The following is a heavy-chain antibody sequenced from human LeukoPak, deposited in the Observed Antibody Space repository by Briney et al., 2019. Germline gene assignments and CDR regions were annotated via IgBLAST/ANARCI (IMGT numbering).Heavy chain of an antibody. Sequence: GGSLRLSCAASGFTFSSYWMSWVRQAPGKGLEWVANIKQDGSEKYYVDSVKGRFTISRDNAKNSLYLQMNSLRAEDTAVYYWAKDHRSELFGEPPRSFYYGMDVWGQGTTVTVSS. V-gene: IGHV3-7*01. CDR2: IKQDGSEK. CDR3: AKDHRSELFGEPPRSFYYGMDV. D-gene: IGHD3-10*02. J-gene: IGHJ6*02. CDR1: GFTFSSYW.